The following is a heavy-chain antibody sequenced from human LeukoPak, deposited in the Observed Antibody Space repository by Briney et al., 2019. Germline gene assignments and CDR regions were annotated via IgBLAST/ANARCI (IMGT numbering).Heavy chain of an antibody. J-gene: IGHJ4*02. D-gene: IGHD1-1*01. CDR3: ATLSRNWNDGDY. V-gene: IGHV4-30-4*01. CDR2: IYYSGST. CDR1: GGSISSGDYY. Sequence: PSETLSLTCTVSGGSISSGDYYWSWIRQPPGKGLEWIGYIYYSGSTYYNPSLKSRVTISVDTSKNQFSLKLSSVTAADTAVYYCATLSRNWNDGDYWGQGTLVTVSS.